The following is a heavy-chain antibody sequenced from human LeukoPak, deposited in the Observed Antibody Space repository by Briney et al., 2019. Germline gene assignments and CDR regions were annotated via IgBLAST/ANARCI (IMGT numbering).Heavy chain of an antibody. CDR1: GDTFTGYG. CDR3: ARDFFHGHCAGLSCFLLDY. D-gene: IGHD2-15*01. Sequence: ASVKVSCKASGDTFTGYGISWVRQAPGQGLEWMGWISANNGDTNSAQKFQDRVTMTTDTSTSTAYMELRSLRSDDTAVYYCARDFFHGHCAGLSCFLLDYWGQGSLVTVSS. J-gene: IGHJ4*02. CDR2: ISANNGDT. V-gene: IGHV1-18*01.